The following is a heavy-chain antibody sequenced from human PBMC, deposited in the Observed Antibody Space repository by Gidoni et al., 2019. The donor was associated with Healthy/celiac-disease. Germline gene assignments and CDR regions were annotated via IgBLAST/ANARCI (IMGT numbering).Heavy chain of an antibody. V-gene: IGHV3-30-3*01. CDR1: GFTFSSYA. J-gene: IGHJ4*02. Sequence: QVQLVESGRGVVQPGRSLRLSCAASGFTFSSYAMHWVRQAPGKGLEWVAVISYDGSNKYYADSVKGRFTISRDNSKNTLYLQMNSLRAEDTAVYYCARAGGMVYAMGYYFDYWGQGTLVTVSS. D-gene: IGHD2-8*01. CDR2: ISYDGSNK. CDR3: ARAGGMVYAMGYYFDY.